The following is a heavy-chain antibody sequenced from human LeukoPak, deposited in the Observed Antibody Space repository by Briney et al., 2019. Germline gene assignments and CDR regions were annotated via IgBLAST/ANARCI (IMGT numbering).Heavy chain of an antibody. CDR2: IHSDGVNT. CDR3: ASDTYSIAE. V-gene: IGHV3-74*01. CDR1: GFTFTNYW. J-gene: IGHJ4*02. Sequence: GGSLSLSCAASGFTFTNYWTPSASKTPGKRLVWVSPIHSDGVNTNYAEYVKGRFNISRDNAKNTLYLQMNSLRVEDTAVYYCASDTYSIAEWGQGTLVTVSS. D-gene: IGHD1-26*01.